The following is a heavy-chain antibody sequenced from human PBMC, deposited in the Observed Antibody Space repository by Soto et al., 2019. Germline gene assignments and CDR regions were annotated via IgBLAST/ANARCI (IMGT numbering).Heavy chain of an antibody. CDR1: GGTFSSYA. D-gene: IGHD2-2*02. Sequence: QVQLVQSGAEVKKPGSSVKVSCKASGGTFSSYAISWVRQAPGQGLEWMGGIIPIFGTANYAQKFQGRVTITADESTSTAYMGLSSLRSEDKAVYYCARDGYCISTSCYTNNCFDPWGEGTLVTVSS. V-gene: IGHV1-69*12. CDR2: IIPIFGTA. CDR3: ARDGYCISTSCYTNNCFDP. J-gene: IGHJ5*02.